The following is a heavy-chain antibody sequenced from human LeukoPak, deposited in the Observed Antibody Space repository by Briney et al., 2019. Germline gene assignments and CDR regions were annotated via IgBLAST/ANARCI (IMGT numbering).Heavy chain of an antibody. CDR3: ARGDYYDSSGPTSDY. CDR1: GYTFTGYY. CDR2: INPNSGGT. V-gene: IGHV1-2*02. J-gene: IGHJ4*02. Sequence: ASVKVSCKASGYTFTGYYMHWVRQAPGQGLEWMGWINPNSGGTNYAQKFQGRVTMTRDTSISTAYMELSRLRSDDTAVYYCARGDYYDSSGPTSDYWGQGTLVTVSS. D-gene: IGHD3-22*01.